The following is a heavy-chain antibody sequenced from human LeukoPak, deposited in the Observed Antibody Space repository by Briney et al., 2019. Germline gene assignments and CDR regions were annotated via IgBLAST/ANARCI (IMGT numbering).Heavy chain of an antibody. CDR1: GVSISSSTDY. D-gene: IGHD3-10*01. CDR2: IFYSGRT. CDR3: ARGSYYYGSGSMDV. Sequence: SETLSLTCTVSGVSISSSTDYWVWIRQPPGKGLEWIGSIFYSGRTFYNASLKSRVTMSVDTSKNQFSLKLSSVTAADTAVYYCARGSYYYGSGSMDVWGKGTTVTVSS. V-gene: IGHV4-39*07. J-gene: IGHJ6*03.